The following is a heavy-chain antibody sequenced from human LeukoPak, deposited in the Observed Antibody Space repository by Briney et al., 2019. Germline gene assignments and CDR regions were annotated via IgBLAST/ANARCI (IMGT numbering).Heavy chain of an antibody. D-gene: IGHD4-23*01. V-gene: IGHV3-74*01. CDR2: IQSDGSRA. J-gene: IGHJ4*02. CDR1: GFVFRSYW. Sequence: GGSLRLSCAGSGFVFRSYWMHWVRQTPGKGLVWVSRIQSDGSRAVYADFAKGRFTISRDNARDTVDLQMNSLRAEDTAVYYCAREGGNYQDYFDSWGQGTLVTVSS. CDR3: AREGGNYQDYFDS.